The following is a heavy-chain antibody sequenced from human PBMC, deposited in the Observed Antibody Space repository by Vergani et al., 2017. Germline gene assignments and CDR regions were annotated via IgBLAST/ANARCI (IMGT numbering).Heavy chain of an antibody. Sequence: EVQLVESGGGLAQPGGSLRLSCAASGFTFSSFWIHWVRQAPGKGLVWVSRINTDGSSTTYADSVKGRFTISRDNAKNTVYLQMSSLRAEDTAVYYCARYRRLSSTSSRDYYYYMDVWGKGP. CDR1: GFTFSSFW. CDR2: INTDGSST. V-gene: IGHV3-74*03. J-gene: IGHJ6*03. D-gene: IGHD6-6*01. CDR3: ARYRRLSSTSSRDYYYYMDV.